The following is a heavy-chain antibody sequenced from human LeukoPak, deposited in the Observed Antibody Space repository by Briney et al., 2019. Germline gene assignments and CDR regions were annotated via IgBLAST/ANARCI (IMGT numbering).Heavy chain of an antibody. CDR3: AKDGFDYYDSSGYYYFNY. Sequence: PGGSLRLSCTASGFTFSNHARSWVRQAPGKGLQWVSAISGGGVAIYYADSVKGRFTISRDNSKNTLYLQMNSLRAEDTAVYYCAKDGFDYYDSSGYYYFNYWGQGTLVTVSS. CDR2: ISGGGVAI. CDR1: GFTFSNHA. V-gene: IGHV3-23*01. D-gene: IGHD3-22*01. J-gene: IGHJ4*02.